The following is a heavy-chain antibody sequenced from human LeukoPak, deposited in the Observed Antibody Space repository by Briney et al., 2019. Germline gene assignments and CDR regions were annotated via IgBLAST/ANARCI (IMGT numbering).Heavy chain of an antibody. D-gene: IGHD3-10*01. CDR3: ARGTMVREIIWFDP. J-gene: IGHJ5*02. CDR1: GYTFTGYY. CDR2: INPNSGGT. V-gene: IGHV1-2*02. Sequence: GASVKVSCKASGYTFTGYYMHWVRQAPGQGLEWMGWINPNSGGTNYAQKFQGRVTMTRDTSISTAYMELSRLRSDDTAVYYCARGTMVREIIWFDPWGQGTLVTVSS.